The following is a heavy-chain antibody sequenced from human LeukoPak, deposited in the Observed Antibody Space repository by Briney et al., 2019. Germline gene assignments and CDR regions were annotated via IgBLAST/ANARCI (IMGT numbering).Heavy chain of an antibody. D-gene: IGHD2-15*01. CDR3: ARVLLGYCSGGSCYGNFFDY. CDR2: ISAYNGNT. Sequence: EASVKVSCKASGYTFTNYGISWVRQAPGQGLEWMGWISAYNGNTNYAQKLQGRVTMTTDTSTSTAYMELRSLRSDDTAVYYCARVLLGYCSGGSCYGNFFDYWGQGTLVTVSS. J-gene: IGHJ4*02. CDR1: GYTFTNYG. V-gene: IGHV1-18*01.